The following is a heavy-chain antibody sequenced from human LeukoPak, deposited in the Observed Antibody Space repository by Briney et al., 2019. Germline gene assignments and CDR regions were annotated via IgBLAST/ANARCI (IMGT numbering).Heavy chain of an antibody. CDR1: GFTFSSYA. Sequence: EGSLRLSCAASGFTFSSYAMSWVRQAPGKGLEWVSAISGSGGSTYYADSVKGRFTISRDNSKNTLYLQMNSLRAEDTAVYYCAKGGRGSSYGYWGQGTLVTVSS. CDR3: AKGGRGSSYGY. CDR2: ISGSGGST. J-gene: IGHJ4*02. D-gene: IGHD5-18*01. V-gene: IGHV3-23*01.